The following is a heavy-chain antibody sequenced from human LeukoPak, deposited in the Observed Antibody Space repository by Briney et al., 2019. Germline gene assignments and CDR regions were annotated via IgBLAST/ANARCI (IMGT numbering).Heavy chain of an antibody. Sequence: PSETLSLTCTVSGGSISSYYWSWIRQPPGKGLEWLGYIYYSGSTNYNPSLKSRVTISVDTSKNQFSLKLSSVTAADTAVYYCARAQLRYFDWFPDFDYWGQGTLVTVSS. CDR2: IYYSGST. CDR3: ARAQLRYFDWFPDFDY. J-gene: IGHJ4*02. CDR1: GGSISSYY. D-gene: IGHD3-9*01. V-gene: IGHV4-59*01.